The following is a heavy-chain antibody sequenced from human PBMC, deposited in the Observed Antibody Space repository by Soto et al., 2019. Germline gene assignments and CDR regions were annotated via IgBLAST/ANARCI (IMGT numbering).Heavy chain of an antibody. J-gene: IGHJ6*02. V-gene: IGHV1-46*01. D-gene: IGHD2-15*01. CDR2: INPSGTT. CDR3: AREDLVVASTQYNGMDV. Sequence: ASVKVSCKASGYTFTSYYMHWVRQAPGQGLEWVGIINPSGTTTYAQKFQGRVTMTRDASTTTVYMELSGLRSEDTAVYYCAREDLVVASTQYNGMDVWGQGTTVTVSS. CDR1: GYTFTSYY.